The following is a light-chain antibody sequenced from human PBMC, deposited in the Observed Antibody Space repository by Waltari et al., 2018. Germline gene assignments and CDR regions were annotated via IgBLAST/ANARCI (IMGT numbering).Light chain of an antibody. CDR3: QQYNSYSLLT. CDR2: KAS. CDR1: QSISNW. J-gene: IGKJ4*01. Sequence: DIQMTQSPSTLSASVGDRVTIPCRASQSISNWLAWYQQNPGKAPKLLIYKASTLESGVPSRFSGSGSGTEFTLTISSLQPDDFATYYCQQYNSYSLLTFGGGTKVEIK. V-gene: IGKV1-5*03.